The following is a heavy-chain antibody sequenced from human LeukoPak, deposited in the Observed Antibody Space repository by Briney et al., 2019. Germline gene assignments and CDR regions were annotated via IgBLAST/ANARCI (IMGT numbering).Heavy chain of an antibody. CDR1: GYTFTGYY. CDR3: ARGGIAVVRYFDY. Sequence: GASVKVSCKASGYTFTGYYMHWVRQAPGQGLKWMGWINPNSGGTNYAQKFQGRVTMTRDTSISTAYMELSRLRSDDTAVYYCARGGIAVVRYFDYWGQGTLVTVSS. D-gene: IGHD6-19*01. J-gene: IGHJ4*02. CDR2: INPNSGGT. V-gene: IGHV1-2*02.